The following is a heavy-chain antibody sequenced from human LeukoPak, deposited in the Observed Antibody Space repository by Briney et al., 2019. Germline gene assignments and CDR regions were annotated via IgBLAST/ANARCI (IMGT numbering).Heavy chain of an antibody. D-gene: IGHD6-19*01. V-gene: IGHV4-39*01. J-gene: IGHJ4*01. CDR2: IYYSGST. CDR1: GDSISSSSYY. Sequence: SETLSLTCTVSGDSISSSSYYWGWIRQSPGKDLEWIGSIYYSGSTHYNPSLKSRVTISVDTSKKQFSLKLSSVTVADTAVYYCARNSSGWSFDYWGQGTLVTVSS. CDR3: ARNSSGWSFDY.